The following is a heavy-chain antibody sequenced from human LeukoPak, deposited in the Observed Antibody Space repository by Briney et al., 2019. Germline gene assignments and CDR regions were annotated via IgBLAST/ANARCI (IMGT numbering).Heavy chain of an antibody. D-gene: IGHD6-19*01. V-gene: IGHV3-33*01. Sequence: GGSLRLSCAASGFTFSSYGMHWVRQAPGKGLEWVAVIWYDGGNKYYADSVKGRFTISRDNSKNTLYLQMNSLRAEDTAVYYCARDAYSSGLLTWFDPWGQGTLVTVSS. CDR3: ARDAYSSGLLTWFDP. CDR2: IWYDGGNK. CDR1: GFTFSSYG. J-gene: IGHJ5*02.